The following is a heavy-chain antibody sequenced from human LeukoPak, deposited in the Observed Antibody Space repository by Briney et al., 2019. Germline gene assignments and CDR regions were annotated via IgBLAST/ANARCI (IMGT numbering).Heavy chain of an antibody. CDR3: ARPGDRYGSGSRYYFDY. J-gene: IGHJ4*02. CDR1: GGTFSNFV. CDR2: IIPIFGTA. D-gene: IGHD3-10*01. Sequence: ASVKVSCKASGGTFSNFVISWVQQAPGQGLEWMGRIIPIFGTANYAQKFQGRVTITADKSTSTAYMELSSLRSEDTAVYYCARPGDRYGSGSRYYFDYWGQGTLVTVSS. V-gene: IGHV1-69*06.